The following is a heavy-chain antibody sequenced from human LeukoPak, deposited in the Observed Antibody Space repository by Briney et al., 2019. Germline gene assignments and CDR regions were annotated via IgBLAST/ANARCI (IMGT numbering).Heavy chain of an antibody. V-gene: IGHV4-39*07. Sequence: PSETLSLTCTVSGGSISSRTYYWGWIRQPPGKGLEWIGSIYYSGSTNYNLSLKSRVTISVDTSKNQFSLKLSSVTAADTAVYYCARLKWGNWFDPWGQGTLVTVSS. CDR2: IYYSGST. CDR1: GGSISSRTYY. CDR3: ARLKWGNWFDP. J-gene: IGHJ5*02. D-gene: IGHD7-27*01.